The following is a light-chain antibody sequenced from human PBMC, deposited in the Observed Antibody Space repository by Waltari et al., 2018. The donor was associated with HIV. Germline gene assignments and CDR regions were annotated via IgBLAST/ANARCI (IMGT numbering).Light chain of an antibody. CDR3: AAWDDSLNGVV. J-gene: IGLJ2*01. V-gene: IGLV1-44*01. CDR2: SNN. CDR1: SSNIGSNT. Sequence: QSVLTQPPSASGTPGQRVTISCSGSSSNIGSNTVNWYQQLPGTAPKLLIYSNNQRPSGVADRFSVSKSGSSASRAISGLQSEDEADYYCAAWDDSLNGVVFGGGTKLTVL.